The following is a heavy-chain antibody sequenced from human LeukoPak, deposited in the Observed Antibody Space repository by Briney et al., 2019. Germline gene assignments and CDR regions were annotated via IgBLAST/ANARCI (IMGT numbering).Heavy chain of an antibody. CDR2: ISGTGGTT. J-gene: IGHJ4*02. CDR3: AKYEWSGWYGGRLRSHFDY. V-gene: IGHV3-23*01. CDR1: GFTFSSYA. Sequence: PGGSLRLSCAASGFTFSSYAMSWVRQAPGKGLEWVSAISGTGGTTYYADSVKGRVSISRDYSKNTLYLQMNSLRAEDTAVYYCAKYEWSGWYGGRLRSHFDYWGQGTLVTVSS. D-gene: IGHD6-19*01.